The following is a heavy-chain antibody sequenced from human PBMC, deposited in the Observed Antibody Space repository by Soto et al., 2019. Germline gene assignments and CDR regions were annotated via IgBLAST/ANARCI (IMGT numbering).Heavy chain of an antibody. CDR2: IKEDGSEK. CDR1: GFTFSTYW. D-gene: IGHD3-22*01. J-gene: IGHJ6*02. Sequence: PGGSLRLSCAASGFTFSTYWMSWVRQAPGKGLEWVANIKEDGSEKYYVDSVEGRFTISRDNAKNSLYLRMTSLRAEDTALYYCARGWGYFDSSGFPYLYAMDVWGQGTTVTVSS. CDR3: ARGWGYFDSSGFPYLYAMDV. V-gene: IGHV3-7*01.